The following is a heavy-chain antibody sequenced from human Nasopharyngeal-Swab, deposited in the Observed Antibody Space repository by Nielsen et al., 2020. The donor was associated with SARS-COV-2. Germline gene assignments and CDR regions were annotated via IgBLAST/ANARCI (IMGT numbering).Heavy chain of an antibody. CDR2: ISHYGTT. CDR1: GGSFTNNY. D-gene: IGHD3-10*01. J-gene: IGHJ6*03. Sequence: GSLRLSCAVYGGSFTNNYWNWVRQSPGKGLEWIGAISHYGTTNYKSSLKSRVVMSVDSSKSQFSLRLTSVTAADTAIYYCVRGYRTWSFPSSYYYYHMDVWGQGTTVTVSS. V-gene: IGHV4-34*01. CDR3: VRGYRTWSFPSSYYYYHMDV.